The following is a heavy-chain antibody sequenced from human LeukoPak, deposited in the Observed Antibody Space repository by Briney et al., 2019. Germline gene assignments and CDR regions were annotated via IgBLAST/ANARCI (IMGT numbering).Heavy chain of an antibody. CDR2: ISGSGGST. CDR1: GFTFSSYA. D-gene: IGHD2-15*01. V-gene: IGHV3-23*01. CDR3: ALNPEDIVVVVAATWYFQH. Sequence: GGSLRLSCAASGFTFSSYAMSWVRQAPGKGLEWVSAISGSGGSTYYADSVKGRFTISRDNSKNTLYLQMNSLRAEDTAVYYCALNPEDIVVVVAATWYFQHWGQGTLVTVSS. J-gene: IGHJ1*01.